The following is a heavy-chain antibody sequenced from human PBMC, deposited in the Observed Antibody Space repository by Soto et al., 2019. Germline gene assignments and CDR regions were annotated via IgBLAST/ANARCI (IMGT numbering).Heavy chain of an antibody. CDR1: GGTFSTFG. CDR2: IIPFFGTS. V-gene: IGHV1-69*01. J-gene: IGHJ4*02. CDR3: ARTAPMDAGDKYYYDF. D-gene: IGHD3-16*01. Sequence: QVQLVQSGAEVKKTGSSVKVSCKTSGGTFSTFGISWARQAPGQGLEWMGGIIPFFGTSEYSQKFQDRITMTADESTNTGYMDLRSLTAEDTAIYYCARTAPMDAGDKYYYDFWGQGALVTVSS.